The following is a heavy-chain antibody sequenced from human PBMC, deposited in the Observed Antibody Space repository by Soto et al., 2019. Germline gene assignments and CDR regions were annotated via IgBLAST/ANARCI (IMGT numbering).Heavy chain of an antibody. CDR2: INGGSSAI. Sequence: GGSLRLSCAASGFTFSSYSMNWVRQAPGKGLEWVSYINGGSSAIHYADSVKGRFTISRDNAKNSLYLQMNSPRDEDTAVYYCARDIHYDGSAYYHALDYWGQGALVTVS. CDR3: ARDIHYDGSAYYHALDY. CDR1: GFTFSSYS. D-gene: IGHD3-22*01. V-gene: IGHV3-48*02. J-gene: IGHJ4*02.